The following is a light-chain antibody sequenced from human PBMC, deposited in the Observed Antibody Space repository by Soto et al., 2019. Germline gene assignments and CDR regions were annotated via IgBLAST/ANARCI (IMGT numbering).Light chain of an antibody. Sequence: DLQMTQSASSLSASVGDRVTITCRASQSISSYLNWYQQKPGKAPKLLMYAASSLQSGVPSRFSGSGSGTEFTLTISSLQPDDFATYYCQHYNSYSEAFGQGTKVDIK. CDR3: QHYNSYSEA. V-gene: IGKV1-39*01. CDR2: AAS. J-gene: IGKJ1*01. CDR1: QSISSY.